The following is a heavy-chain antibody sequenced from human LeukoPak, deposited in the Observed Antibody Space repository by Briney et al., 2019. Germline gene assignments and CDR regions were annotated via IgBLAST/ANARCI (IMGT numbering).Heavy chain of an antibody. J-gene: IGHJ3*02. CDR2: IYYSGST. CDR3: ARDSSGYYGSGSPPIHDAFDI. V-gene: IGHV4-31*03. CDR1: GGSISSGGYY. D-gene: IGHD3-10*01. Sequence: KPSETLSLTCTVSGGSISSGGYYWSWIRQHPGKGLEWIGYIYYSGSTYYNPSLKSRVTISVDTSKNQFSLKLSSVTAADTAVYYCARDSSGYYGSGSPPIHDAFDIWGQGTMVTVSS.